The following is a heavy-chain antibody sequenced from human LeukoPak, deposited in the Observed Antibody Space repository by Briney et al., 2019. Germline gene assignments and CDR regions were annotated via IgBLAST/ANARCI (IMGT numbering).Heavy chain of an antibody. V-gene: IGHV3-74*01. D-gene: IGHD3-10*02. Sequence: GGSLRLSCAASGFTFSSYWMHWVRQAPGKGLVWVSRINSDGSSTSYADSVKGRFTISRDKAKNTLYLQMNSLRAEDTAVYYCARDLSVRGVSNYFDYWGQGTLVTVSS. CDR3: ARDLSVRGVSNYFDY. CDR2: INSDGSST. J-gene: IGHJ4*02. CDR1: GFTFSSYW.